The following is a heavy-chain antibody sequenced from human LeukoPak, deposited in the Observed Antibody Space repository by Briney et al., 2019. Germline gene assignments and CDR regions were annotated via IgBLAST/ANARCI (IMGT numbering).Heavy chain of an antibody. J-gene: IGHJ4*02. Sequence: SGGSLRLSCAASGFTFDDYAMHWVRQAPGKGLEWVSGITSSGGGTYYAESVKGRFTISRDNSKNTVYMQMNSLRVEDTAIYYCAKDQTIAGVNFFDFWGQGALVTVSS. CDR1: GFTFDDYA. V-gene: IGHV3-23*01. D-gene: IGHD1-26*01. CDR3: AKDQTIAGVNFFDF. CDR2: ITSSGGGT.